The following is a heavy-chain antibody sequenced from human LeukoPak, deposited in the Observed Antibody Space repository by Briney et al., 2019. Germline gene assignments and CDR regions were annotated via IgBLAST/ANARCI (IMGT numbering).Heavy chain of an antibody. Sequence: ASVKVSCKASGYTFTSYGISWVRQAPGQGLEWMGWISAYNGNTNYAQKLQGRVTMTTDTSTSTAYMELWSLRSDDTAVYYCARDQDIVVVPAAIGWFDPWGQGTLVTVSS. V-gene: IGHV1-18*01. J-gene: IGHJ5*02. CDR3: ARDQDIVVVPAAIGWFDP. D-gene: IGHD2-2*02. CDR2: ISAYNGNT. CDR1: GYTFTSYG.